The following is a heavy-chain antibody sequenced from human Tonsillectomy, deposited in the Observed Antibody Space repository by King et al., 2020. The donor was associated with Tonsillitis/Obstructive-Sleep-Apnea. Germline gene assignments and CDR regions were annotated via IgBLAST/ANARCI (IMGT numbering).Heavy chain of an antibody. Sequence: VQLVESGGGVVQPGRSLRLSCAASGFTFSSYAMHWVRQAPGKGLEWVAVISHDGSNKYYADSVKGRFTISRANSKNTLYLQMNSLRAEDTAVYYCARDMVYSSGWLFYVYGMDVWGQGPTVTVSS. V-gene: IGHV3-30*04. J-gene: IGHJ6*02. CDR3: ARDMVYSSGWLFYVYGMDV. CDR2: ISHDGSNK. CDR1: GFTFSSYA. D-gene: IGHD6-19*01.